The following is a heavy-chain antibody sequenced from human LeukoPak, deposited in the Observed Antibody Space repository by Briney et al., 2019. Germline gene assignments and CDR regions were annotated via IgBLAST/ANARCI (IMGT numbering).Heavy chain of an antibody. J-gene: IGHJ3*02. V-gene: IGHV5-51*01. CDR2: IYPGDSDT. CDR3: ARRRDSSGYPDAFDI. Sequence: GESLKISCKGSGYSFTRYWIGLVRQMPGKGLEWVGIIYPGDSDTRYSPSFQGQVTISADKSISTAYLQWSSLKASDTAMYYCARRRDSSGYPDAFDIWGQGTMVTVSS. CDR1: GYSFTRYW. D-gene: IGHD3-22*01.